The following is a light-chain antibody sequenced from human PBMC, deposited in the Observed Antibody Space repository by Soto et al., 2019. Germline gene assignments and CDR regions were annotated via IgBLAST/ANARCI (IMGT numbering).Light chain of an antibody. CDR1: SGHTTYA. V-gene: IGLV4-69*01. CDR2: LNSDGSH. J-gene: IGLJ2*01. Sequence: QPVLTQSPSASASLGASGKLTCTLNSGHTTYAIAWHQQQPEKGPRYLMNLNSDGSHSKGDGIPDRFSGSSSGAERYLTISSRQSEDEADYYCQTWGTGPLVFGGGTKLTVL. CDR3: QTWGTGPLV.